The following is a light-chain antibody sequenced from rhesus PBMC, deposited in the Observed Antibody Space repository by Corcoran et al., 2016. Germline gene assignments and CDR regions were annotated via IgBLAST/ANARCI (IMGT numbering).Light chain of an antibody. CDR1: QGITND. CDR3: QHYYSTPLT. CDR2: EAS. V-gene: IGKV1-25*01. J-gene: IGKJ4*01. Sequence: ASQGITNDLAWYQQKPGETPKVLIYEASSLQSGIPSRFSGSGPGTDFTLIISSLQPEDFATYYCQHYYSTPLTFGGGTKVEIK.